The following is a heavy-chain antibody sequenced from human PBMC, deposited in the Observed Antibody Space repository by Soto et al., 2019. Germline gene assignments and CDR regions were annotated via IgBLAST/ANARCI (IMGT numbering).Heavy chain of an antibody. CDR3: ARPAKIAARSPFDY. D-gene: IGHD6-6*01. Sequence: GGSLRLSCKGSGYSFTSYWIGWVRQMPGKGLEWMGIIYPGDSDTRYSPSFQGQVTISADKSISTAYLQWSSLKASDTAMYYCARPAKIAARSPFDYWGQGTLVTVSS. V-gene: IGHV5-51*01. CDR1: GYSFTSYW. CDR2: IYPGDSDT. J-gene: IGHJ4*02.